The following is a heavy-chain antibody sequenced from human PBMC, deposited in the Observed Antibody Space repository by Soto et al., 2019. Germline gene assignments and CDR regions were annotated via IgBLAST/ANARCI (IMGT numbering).Heavy chain of an antibody. V-gene: IGHV4-4*07. CDR2: VYTSGST. J-gene: IGHJ4*02. Sequence: QVQLQESGPRLVKPSETLSLTCTVSGDSMTKYYWSWIRQAAGTGLEWIGRVYTSGSTNYNPSLMSRVTMSIDTSNNHFSLTLKSVTAADTAVYYCARTVGAAYYFDFWGQGALVTVS. D-gene: IGHD1-26*01. CDR1: GDSMTKYY. CDR3: ARTVGAAYYFDF.